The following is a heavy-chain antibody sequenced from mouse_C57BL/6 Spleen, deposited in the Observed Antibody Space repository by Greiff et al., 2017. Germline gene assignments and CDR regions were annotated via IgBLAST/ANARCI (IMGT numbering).Heavy chain of an antibody. CDR3: ASYSNYGYYYAMDY. J-gene: IGHJ4*01. Sequence: EVQLQQSGPELVKPGDSVKISCKASGYSFTGYFMNWVMQSHGKSLEWIGRINPYNGDTFYNQKFKGKATLTVDKSSSTAYMELRSLTSEDSAVYSGASYSNYGYYYAMDYWGQGTSVTVSS. CDR2: INPYNGDT. D-gene: IGHD2-5*01. V-gene: IGHV1-20*01. CDR1: GYSFTGYF.